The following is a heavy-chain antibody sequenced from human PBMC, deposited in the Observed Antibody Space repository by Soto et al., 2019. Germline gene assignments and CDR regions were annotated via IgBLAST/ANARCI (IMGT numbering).Heavy chain of an antibody. CDR3: AKGYCSGGDCYRALLDY. Sequence: EVQLLESGGGLEQPGGSLRLSCAASGFTFSSYAMSWVRQAPGKGLEWVSAIRGSGDRTYYADSVKGRFTISRDNSKNTVNLQMNSLRAEDTAVYYWAKGYCSGGDCYRALLDYWGQGTLVTVSS. CDR2: IRGSGDRT. J-gene: IGHJ4*02. D-gene: IGHD2-15*01. V-gene: IGHV3-23*01. CDR1: GFTFSSYA.